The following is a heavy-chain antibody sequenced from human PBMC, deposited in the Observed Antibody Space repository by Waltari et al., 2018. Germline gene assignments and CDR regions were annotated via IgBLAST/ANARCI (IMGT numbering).Heavy chain of an antibody. CDR2: IIPILGIA. D-gene: IGHD6-13*01. CDR1: GGTFSSYA. Sequence: QVQLVQSGAEVKKPGSSVKVSCKASGGTFSSYAISCVRQAPGPGLEWMGRIIPILGIANYAQKFQGRVTITADKSTSTAYMELSSLRSEDTAVYYCARDFAGGYSSSWGGWFDPWGQGTLVTVSS. V-gene: IGHV1-69*04. CDR3: ARDFAGGYSSSWGGWFDP. J-gene: IGHJ5*02.